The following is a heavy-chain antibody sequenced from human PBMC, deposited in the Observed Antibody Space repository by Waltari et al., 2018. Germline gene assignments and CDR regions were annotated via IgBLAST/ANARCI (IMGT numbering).Heavy chain of an antibody. CDR1: GFSSDW. CDR3: SKRLEI. Sequence: EVQLVESGGGWVKPGGSLRLSCEASGFSSDWMDWVRQAPGKGLQWVANINEDGGEKYYLGSVKGRFTSSRDNAKKLVYLEMNSLRAEDTAIYYCSKRLEIWGRGTMVAVSS. CDR2: INEDGGEK. J-gene: IGHJ3*02. V-gene: IGHV3-7*01.